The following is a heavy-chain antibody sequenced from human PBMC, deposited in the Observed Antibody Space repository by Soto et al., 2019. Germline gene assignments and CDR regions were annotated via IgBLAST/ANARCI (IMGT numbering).Heavy chain of an antibody. Sequence: SVKVSCKASGGTFSSYTISWVRQAPGQGLEWMGRIIPILGIANYAQKFQGRVTITADKSTSTAYMELSSLRSEDTAVYYCARGAYGDYDYAFDIWGQGTMVTVS. V-gene: IGHV1-69*02. CDR2: IIPILGIA. D-gene: IGHD4-17*01. J-gene: IGHJ3*02. CDR3: ARGAYGDYDYAFDI. CDR1: GGTFSSYT.